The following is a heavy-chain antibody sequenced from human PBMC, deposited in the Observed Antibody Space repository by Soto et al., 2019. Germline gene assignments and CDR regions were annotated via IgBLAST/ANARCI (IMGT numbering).Heavy chain of an antibody. CDR3: ARVVSGSHFAS. J-gene: IGHJ4*02. CDR2: IYYSGTT. V-gene: IGHV4-31*03. Sequence: QVQLQESGPGLVKASQTLSLTCTVSGGSISTGGHFWSWIRQHPGKGLEWIGYIYYSGTTHYNSSLKSRVLISVDTSKNQFSLNLSSVTAADTAVYYCARVVSGSHFASWGQGTLVIVSS. CDR1: GGSISTGGHF. D-gene: IGHD1-26*01.